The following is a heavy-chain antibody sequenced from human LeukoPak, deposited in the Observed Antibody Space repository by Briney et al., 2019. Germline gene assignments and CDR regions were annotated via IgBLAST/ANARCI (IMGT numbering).Heavy chain of an antibody. CDR1: GGTFSSYA. CDR3: ARVRNAWFDY. J-gene: IGHJ4*02. CDR2: IIPIFGTA. V-gene: IGHV1-69*05. Sequence: ASVKVSCKASGGTFSSYAISWVRQAPGQGLEWMGGIIPIFGTANYAQKFQGRVTITTDESTSTAYMELSSLRSENTAVYYCARVRNAWFDYWGQGTLVTVSP.